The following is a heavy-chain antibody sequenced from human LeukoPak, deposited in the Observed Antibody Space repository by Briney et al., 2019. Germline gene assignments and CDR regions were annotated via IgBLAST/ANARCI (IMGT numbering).Heavy chain of an antibody. D-gene: IGHD3-16*01. CDR1: GGSFSGYY. J-gene: IGHJ4*02. Sequence: SETLSLTCAVYGGSFSGYYWSWIRQPPGKGLEWIGEINHSGSTNYNPSLKSRVTISVDTSKNQFSLKLSSVTAADTAVYYCAREPPVYWGQGTLVTVSS. CDR2: INHSGST. CDR3: AREPPVY. V-gene: IGHV4-34*01.